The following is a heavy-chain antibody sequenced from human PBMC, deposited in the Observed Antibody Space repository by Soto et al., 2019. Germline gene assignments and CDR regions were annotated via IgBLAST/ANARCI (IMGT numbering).Heavy chain of an antibody. CDR3: AKDTYSSSWYF. Sequence: GSLRLSCAGSGFTFINYAMTWVRQAPWKGLEWVSSISNRGSDTYYVDSVKGRFTISRDNSKNTLYLQMNSLRAEDTAVYYCAKDTYSSSWYFWGPGTMLTVST. CDR1: GFTFINYA. V-gene: IGHV3-23*01. J-gene: IGHJ4*02. CDR2: ISNRGSDT. D-gene: IGHD6-13*01.